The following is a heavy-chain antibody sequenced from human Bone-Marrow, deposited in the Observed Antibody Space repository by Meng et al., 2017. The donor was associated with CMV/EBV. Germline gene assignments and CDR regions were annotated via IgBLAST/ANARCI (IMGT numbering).Heavy chain of an antibody. V-gene: IGHV3-15*01. D-gene: IGHD6-19*01. CDR2: IKSKTDGGTT. Sequence: GESLKISCAASGFTFSNAWMSWVRLAPGKGLEWVGSIKSKTDGGTTDYAAPVKGRFTISRDDSKNTVYLQMNSLKTEDTAVYYCTTHRGWWDNWGQGTLVTVSS. CDR3: TTHRGWWDN. J-gene: IGHJ4*02. CDR1: GFTFSNAW.